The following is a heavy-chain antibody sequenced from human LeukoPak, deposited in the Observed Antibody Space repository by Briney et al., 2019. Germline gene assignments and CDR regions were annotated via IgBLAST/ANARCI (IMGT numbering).Heavy chain of an antibody. CDR2: MSGNGDTT. D-gene: IGHD4-11*01. J-gene: IGHJ6*03. V-gene: IGHV3-23*01. CDR3: AKRSTQTTPSNYISFYMDV. Sequence: PGGSLRLSCAASGFTFSSYAMTWVRQAPGKGLEWVAAMSGNGDTTYYADSVRGRSTISRDNFKNTLHLEMDSLRAEDTAIYYCAKRSTQTTPSNYISFYMDVWGKGTTVTVS. CDR1: GFTFSSYA.